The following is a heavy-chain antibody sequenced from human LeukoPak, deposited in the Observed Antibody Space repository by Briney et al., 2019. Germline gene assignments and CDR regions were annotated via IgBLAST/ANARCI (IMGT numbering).Heavy chain of an antibody. D-gene: IGHD6-19*01. Sequence: GRSLRLSCAASGFTFSNYGMHWVRQAPGKGLEWVAVIWYDGNNKYYADSVKGRFTISRDNAKNSLYLQMNSLRAEDTAVYYCARDWGVAVAAFDIWGQGTMVTVSS. CDR3: ARDWGVAVAAFDI. V-gene: IGHV3-33*01. CDR1: GFTFSNYG. CDR2: IWYDGNNK. J-gene: IGHJ3*02.